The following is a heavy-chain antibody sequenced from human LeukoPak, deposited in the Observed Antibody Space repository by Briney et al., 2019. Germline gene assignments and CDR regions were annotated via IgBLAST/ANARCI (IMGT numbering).Heavy chain of an antibody. D-gene: IGHD2-2*01. CDR2: INPNSGDT. CDR3: ARLVGYCSSITCFDY. Sequence: ASVKVSCKASGYTFTGYYIHWVRQAPGQGLEWMRWINPNSGDTNYAQKFQGRVTLTRDTSISTAYMELSRLRSDDTAVYYCARLVGYCSSITCFDYWGQGTLVTVSS. J-gene: IGHJ4*02. CDR1: GYTFTGYY. V-gene: IGHV1-2*02.